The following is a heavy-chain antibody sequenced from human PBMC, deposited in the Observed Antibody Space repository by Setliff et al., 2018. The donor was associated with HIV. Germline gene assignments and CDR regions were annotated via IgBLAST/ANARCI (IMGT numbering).Heavy chain of an antibody. D-gene: IGHD3-22*01. V-gene: IGHV3-30-3*01. CDR1: GFTFSSYA. CDR2: ISYDGSNK. J-gene: IGHJ4*02. Sequence: GGSLRLSCAASGFTFSSYAMHWVRQAPGKGLEWVAVISYDGSNKYYADSVKGRFTISRDNSKNTLYLQMNSLRAEDTAVYYCARDYYDSSGPPHFDYWGQGTLVTVSS. CDR3: ARDYYDSSGPPHFDY.